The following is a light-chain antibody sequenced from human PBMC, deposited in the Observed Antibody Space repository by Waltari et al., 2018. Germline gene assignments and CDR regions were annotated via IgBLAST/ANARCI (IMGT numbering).Light chain of an antibody. V-gene: IGKV1-39*01. CDR1: QSISSY. CDR2: AAS. J-gene: IGKJ1*01. Sequence: DIQMTQSPSSLSASVGDRDTITCRAGQSISSYLNWYQQKPGKAPKLLIYAASSLQSGVPSRFSGSGSGTDFTLTISSLQPEDFATYYCQQSYSTPWTFGQGTKVEIK. CDR3: QQSYSTPWT.